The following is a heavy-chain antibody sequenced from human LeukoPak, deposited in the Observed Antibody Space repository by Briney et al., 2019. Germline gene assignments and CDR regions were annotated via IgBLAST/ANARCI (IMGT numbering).Heavy chain of an antibody. CDR3: ARSGSGWDNYFDY. CDR2: ISSSSSYI. Sequence: GGSLRLSCAASGFTFSSYSMNWVRQAPGKGLEWVSSISSSSSYIYYADSVKGRFTISRDNAKNSLYLQMNSLRAEDTAVYYCARSGSGWDNYFDYWGRGTLVTVSS. V-gene: IGHV3-21*01. D-gene: IGHD6-19*01. J-gene: IGHJ4*02. CDR1: GFTFSSYS.